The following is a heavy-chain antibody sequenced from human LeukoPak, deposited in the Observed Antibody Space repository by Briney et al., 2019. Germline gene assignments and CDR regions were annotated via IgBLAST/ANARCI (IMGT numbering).Heavy chain of an antibody. CDR1: GFTFDDYG. CDR3: AEDPGGYYYYYYMDV. J-gene: IGHJ6*03. V-gene: IGHV3-20*04. CDR2: INWNGGST. Sequence: GGSLRLSCAASGFTFDDYGMSWVRQAPGKGLQWVSAINWNGGSTGYADSVKGRFTISRENSKNTRYVQMNSLRAEDTAVYYCAEDPGGYYYYYYMDVWGKGTTVTIS. D-gene: IGHD2-8*02.